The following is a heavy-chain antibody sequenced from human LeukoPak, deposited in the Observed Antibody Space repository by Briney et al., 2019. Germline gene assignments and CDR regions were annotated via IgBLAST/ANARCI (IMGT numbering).Heavy chain of an antibody. Sequence: GGSLRLSCAASGFTFSSYSMNWVRQAPGKGLEWVSSICRSSNYTYYADSLKGRFTISRDNTKNSLYLQMNSLRAEDTAVYYCAKDQSWSSSIAVAGILSWGQGTLVTVSS. J-gene: IGHJ4*02. V-gene: IGHV3-21*06. CDR2: ICRSSNYT. CDR1: GFTFSSYS. D-gene: IGHD6-19*01. CDR3: AKDQSWSSSIAVAGILS.